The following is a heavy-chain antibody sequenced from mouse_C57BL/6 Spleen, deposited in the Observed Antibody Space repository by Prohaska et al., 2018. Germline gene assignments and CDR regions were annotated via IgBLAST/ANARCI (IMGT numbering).Heavy chain of an antibody. Sequence: EVQLQQSGPELVKPGASVKISCKASGYTFTDYYMNWVKQSHGKSLEWIGDINPNNGGTSYNQKFKGKATLTVDKSSSTAYMELRSLTSEDSAVYYCARGRRGDYFDYWGQGTTLTVSS. J-gene: IGHJ2*01. CDR3: ARGRRGDYFDY. V-gene: IGHV1-26*01. CDR2: INPNNGGT. CDR1: GYTFTDYY.